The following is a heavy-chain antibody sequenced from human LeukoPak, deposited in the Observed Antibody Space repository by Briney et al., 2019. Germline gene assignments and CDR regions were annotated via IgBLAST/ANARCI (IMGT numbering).Heavy chain of an antibody. CDR3: ATTNGGNRYYFDY. J-gene: IGHJ4*02. CDR2: IHPDDSDT. Sequence: GESLKISCQGSGCRFITYWIGWVRQLPGKGLEWMGIIHPDDSDTRYSPSFQGQVTISADKSISTAYLQWSSLKASDTAIYYCATTNGGNRYYFDYWGQGTLVTVSS. CDR1: GCRFITYW. V-gene: IGHV5-51*01. D-gene: IGHD4-23*01.